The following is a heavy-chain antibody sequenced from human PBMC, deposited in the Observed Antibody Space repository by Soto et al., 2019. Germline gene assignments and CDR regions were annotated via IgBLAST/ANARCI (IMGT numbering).Heavy chain of an antibody. J-gene: IGHJ4*02. CDR2: ISISGGNT. CDR1: GLPFSSHA. Sequence: EVQLLESGGGLVQPGGSLRLSCAASGLPFSSHAMSWVRQAPGKGLEWVSSISISGGNTYYADSVRGRFTISRDNSKNTLYLHMNSLTAEDTAIYYCANERRPNDYWGQGTLVTVSS. V-gene: IGHV3-23*01. CDR3: ANERRPNDY.